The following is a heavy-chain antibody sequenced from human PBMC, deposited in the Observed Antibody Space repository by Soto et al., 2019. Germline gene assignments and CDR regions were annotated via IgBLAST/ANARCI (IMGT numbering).Heavy chain of an antibody. CDR3: AKAWGIDD. CDR2: ISGSGSST. CDR1: GFTFSSYT. D-gene: IGHD7-27*01. Sequence: EVQLLESGGGLVEPGGSRRLSCAASGFTFSSYTMSWVRQAPGKGLEWVSTISGSGSSTYSADSVKGRFTISRDNSKNTLYLQMNRLRVEDTAIYYCAKAWGIDDWGQGTLVTVSS. V-gene: IGHV3-23*01. J-gene: IGHJ4*02.